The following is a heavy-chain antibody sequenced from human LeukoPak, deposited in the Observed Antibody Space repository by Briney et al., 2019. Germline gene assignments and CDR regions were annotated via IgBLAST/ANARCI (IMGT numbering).Heavy chain of an antibody. V-gene: IGHV3-7*03. CDR3: AKYYGDYYYYYYMDV. D-gene: IGHD4-17*01. CDR1: GFTFSSYW. J-gene: IGHJ6*03. CDR2: IKQDGSEK. Sequence: GGSLRLSCAASGFTFSSYWMSWVRQAPGKGLEWVANIKQDGSEKYYVDSVKGRFTISRDNSKNTLYLQMNSLRAEDTAVYYCAKYYGDYYYYYYMDVWGKGTTVTVSS.